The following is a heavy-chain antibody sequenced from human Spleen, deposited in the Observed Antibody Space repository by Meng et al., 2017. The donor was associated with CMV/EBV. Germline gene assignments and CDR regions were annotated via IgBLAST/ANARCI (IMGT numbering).Heavy chain of an antibody. J-gene: IGHJ4*02. CDR1: GGSFSGYY. D-gene: IGHD3-10*01. Sequence: VYGGSFSGYYWNWIRQPPGKGLEWIGEINHSGSTNYNPSLKSRVTISADTSKNQFSLNLSSVTAADTAVYYCARGSLWFGELELGNYWGQGTLVTVSS. V-gene: IGHV4-34*01. CDR3: ARGSLWFGELELGNY. CDR2: INHSGST.